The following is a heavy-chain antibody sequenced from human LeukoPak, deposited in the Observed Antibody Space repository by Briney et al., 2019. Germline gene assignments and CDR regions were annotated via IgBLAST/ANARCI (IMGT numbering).Heavy chain of an antibody. CDR1: GYTFTGYY. D-gene: IGHD3-10*01. CDR3: AKRLAYDSGGSDHFDY. V-gene: IGHV1-2*02. CDR2: INPNSGGT. J-gene: IGHJ4*02. Sequence: ASVKVSCKTSGYTFTGYYIHWVRQAPGQGLEWMGWINPNSGGTNYAQKFQGRVTLTRDTSISTAYMELSRLRSDDTALYYCAKRLAYDSGGSDHFDYWGQGTLVTVSS.